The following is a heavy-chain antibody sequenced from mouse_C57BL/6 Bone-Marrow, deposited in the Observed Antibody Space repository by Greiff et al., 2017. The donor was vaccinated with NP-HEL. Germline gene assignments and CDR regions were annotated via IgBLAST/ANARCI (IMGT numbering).Heavy chain of an antibody. CDR3: ARFITTVVDYFDY. Sequence: QVQLQQSGADLARPGASVKMSCKASGYTFTSYTMHWVKQRPGQGLEWIGYINPSSGYTKYNQKFKDKATLTADKSSSTAYMQLSSLTSEDSAVYYCARFITTVVDYFDYWGQGTTLTVSS. D-gene: IGHD1-1*01. CDR2: INPSSGYT. J-gene: IGHJ2*01. CDR1: GYTFTSYT. V-gene: IGHV1-4*01.